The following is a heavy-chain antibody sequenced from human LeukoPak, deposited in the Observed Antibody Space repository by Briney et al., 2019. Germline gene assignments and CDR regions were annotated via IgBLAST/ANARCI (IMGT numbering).Heavy chain of an antibody. J-gene: IGHJ3*02. D-gene: IGHD3-22*01. Sequence: ASVKVSCKASGGTFSSYAISWVRQAPGQGLEWMGGIILIFGTANYAQKFQGRVTITADESTSTAYMELSSLRSEDTAVYYCARDDKAALDAFDIWGQGTMVTVSS. CDR2: IILIFGTA. CDR1: GGTFSSYA. V-gene: IGHV1-69*13. CDR3: ARDDKAALDAFDI.